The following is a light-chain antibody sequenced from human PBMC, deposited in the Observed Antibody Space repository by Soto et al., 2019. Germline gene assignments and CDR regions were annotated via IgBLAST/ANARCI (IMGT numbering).Light chain of an antibody. CDR1: QSIEKY. CDR3: QQFYRFPWT. V-gene: IGKV1-5*03. J-gene: IGKJ1*01. Sequence: DIQMTQSPSTLSASAGTRVTLTCRASQSIEKYLAWYQQKPGKAPKLLIYKASTLESGVPSRFSGSGSGTEFALTISSLQPDDFATYFCQQFYRFPWTFGQGTKVDIK. CDR2: KAS.